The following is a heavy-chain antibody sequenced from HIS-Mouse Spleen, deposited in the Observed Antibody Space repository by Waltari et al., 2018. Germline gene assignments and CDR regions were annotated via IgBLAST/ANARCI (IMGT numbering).Heavy chain of an antibody. Sequence: QVQLVESGGGGVQPGRSLRLSCTAAGFPFSSYGLHGVRQAPGKGLEWVAVISYDGSNKYYADSVKGRFTISRDNSKNTLYLQMNSLRAEDTAVYYCAREIPYSSSWYDWYFDLWGRGTLVTVSS. J-gene: IGHJ2*01. CDR2: ISYDGSNK. CDR1: GFPFSSYG. V-gene: IGHV3-30*03. CDR3: AREIPYSSSWYDWYFDL. D-gene: IGHD6-13*01.